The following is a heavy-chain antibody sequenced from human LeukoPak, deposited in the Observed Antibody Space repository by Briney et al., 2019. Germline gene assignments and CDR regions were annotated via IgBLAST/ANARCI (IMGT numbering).Heavy chain of an antibody. V-gene: IGHV3-7*04. J-gene: IGHJ4*02. D-gene: IGHD4-17*01. CDR3: ARGYGDYGGQDFDY. CDR1: GFTFSSYW. CDR2: IKHDGSEK. Sequence: GGSLRLSCAASGFTFSSYWMSWVRQTPGKGLEWVANIKHDGSEKYYVESVKGRFTISRDNARNSLYVQMNSLRAEDTAIYYCARGYGDYGGQDFDYWGQGTLVTVSS.